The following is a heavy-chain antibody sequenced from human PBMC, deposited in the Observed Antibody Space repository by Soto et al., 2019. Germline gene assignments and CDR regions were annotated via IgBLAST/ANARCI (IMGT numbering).Heavy chain of an antibody. V-gene: IGHV3-15*07. CDR2: IKSKTDGGTT. CDR3: TTVVAARLYYYGMDV. D-gene: IGHD6-6*01. Sequence: EVQLVESGGGLVKPGGSLRLSCAASGFTFSNAWMNWVRQAPGKGLEWVGRIKSKTDGGTTDYAAPVKGRFTISRDDSKYTLYLQMNSLKTEDTAVYYCTTVVAARLYYYGMDVWGQGTTVTVSS. CDR1: GFTFSNAW. J-gene: IGHJ6*02.